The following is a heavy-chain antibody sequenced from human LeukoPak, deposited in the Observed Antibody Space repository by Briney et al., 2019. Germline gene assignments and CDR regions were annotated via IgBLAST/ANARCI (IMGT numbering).Heavy chain of an antibody. V-gene: IGHV3-33*01. CDR2: IWYDGSNE. CDR1: GLMFSSHG. Sequence: GGSLRLSCAASSGLMFSSHGMHLVRQAPGKGLEWVAVIWYDGSNEYDADSVKGRFTISRDNSKNTLYLQMNSLRAEDTAVYYCARARNNYDSSGYSALDYWGQGTLVTVSS. D-gene: IGHD3-22*01. CDR3: ARARNNYDSSGYSALDY. J-gene: IGHJ4*02.